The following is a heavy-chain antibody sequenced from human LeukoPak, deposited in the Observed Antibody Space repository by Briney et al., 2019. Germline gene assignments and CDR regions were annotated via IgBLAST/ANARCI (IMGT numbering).Heavy chain of an antibody. J-gene: IGHJ4*02. CDR3: ARETGYSSGWPDYFGY. CDR1: GDSVSSNSAA. Sequence: LSQTLSLTCALSGDSVSSNSAAWNWIRQSPSRGLEWLGRTYYRSKWYNDYAVSVKSRITINPDTSKNRFSLQLNSVTPEDTAVYYCARETGYSSGWPDYFGYWGQGTLVTVSS. D-gene: IGHD6-19*01. CDR2: TYYRSKWYN. V-gene: IGHV6-1*01.